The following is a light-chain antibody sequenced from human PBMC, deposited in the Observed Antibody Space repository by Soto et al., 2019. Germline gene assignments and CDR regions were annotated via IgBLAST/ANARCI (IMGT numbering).Light chain of an antibody. CDR1: QNVANW. V-gene: IGKV1-5*03. J-gene: IGKJ2*01. CDR3: QQYNSFLYT. CDR2: KAS. Sequence: DIPMTQSPSTLSASVGDRVTITCRASQNVANWLAWYQQKPGKAPKVLIYKASTLDSGNPSRYSASGSGTGFTLTISSLQPEDFATYYCQQYNSFLYTCGQGTKVDIK.